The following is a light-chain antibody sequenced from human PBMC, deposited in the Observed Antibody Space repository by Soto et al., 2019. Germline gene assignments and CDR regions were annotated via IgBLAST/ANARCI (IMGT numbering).Light chain of an antibody. J-gene: IGLJ1*01. CDR1: SSDVGSYNY. V-gene: IGLV2-14*01. CDR2: DVN. Sequence: QSVLTQPASVSGSPGQSSTISCTGTSSDVGSYNYVSWYQQHPDKAPKLMIYDVNNRPSGVSNRFSGSKSGNTASLTISGLKAEDEADYYCSSYTSSNTPYVFGTGTKVTVL. CDR3: SSYTSSNTPYV.